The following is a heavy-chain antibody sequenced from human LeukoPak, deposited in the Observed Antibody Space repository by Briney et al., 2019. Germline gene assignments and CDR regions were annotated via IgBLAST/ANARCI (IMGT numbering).Heavy chain of an antibody. J-gene: IGHJ6*02. CDR2: IYYSGST. D-gene: IGHD7-27*01. V-gene: IGHV4-59*01. CDR1: GGSISSYY. CDR3: ARDGTGDRYYYYYGMDV. Sequence: KPSETLSLTCTVSGGSISSYYWSWIRQPPGKGLEWIGYIYYSGSTNYNPSLKGRVTISVDTSKNQFSLKLSSVTAADTAVYYCARDGTGDRYYYYYGMDVWGQGTTVTVSS.